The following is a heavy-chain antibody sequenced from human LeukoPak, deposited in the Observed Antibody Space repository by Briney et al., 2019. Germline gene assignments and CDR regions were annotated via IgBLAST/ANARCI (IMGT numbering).Heavy chain of an antibody. Sequence: PGGSLRLSCAASGFTFSDHYMDWVRQAPGKGLEWVGRTRNKANSYTTEYAASVKGRFTISRDDSKNSLYLQMNCLKTEDTAVYYCARGPAGYVATIGGYFDYWGQGTLVTVSS. CDR1: GFTFSDHY. CDR3: ARGPAGYVATIGGYFDY. D-gene: IGHD5-12*01. J-gene: IGHJ4*02. V-gene: IGHV3-72*01. CDR2: TRNKANSYTT.